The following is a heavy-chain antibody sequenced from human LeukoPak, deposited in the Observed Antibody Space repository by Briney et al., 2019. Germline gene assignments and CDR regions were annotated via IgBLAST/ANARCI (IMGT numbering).Heavy chain of an antibody. Sequence: GGSLRLSCAVSGVTFSSDWMHWVSHAPGKGLVWVPRIISDGSSTSYADSVKGRFTISRANAKSTPYPQMNSLRAEDTAVYYCARDSIAARHGQPNPVDYWGQGTLVTVSA. J-gene: IGHJ4*02. CDR3: ARDSIAARHGQPNPVDY. D-gene: IGHD6-6*01. CDR1: GVTFSSDW. CDR2: IISDGSST. V-gene: IGHV3-74*01.